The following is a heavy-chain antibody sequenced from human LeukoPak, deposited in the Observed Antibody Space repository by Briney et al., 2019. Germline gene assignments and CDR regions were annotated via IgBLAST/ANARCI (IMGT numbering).Heavy chain of an antibody. D-gene: IGHD2-2*02. Sequence: GGSLRLSCAASGFTFSSYSMNWVRQAPGKGLEWVSSISSSSSYIYYADSVKGRFTISRDNAENSLYLQMNSLRAEDTAVYYCARDAGYCSSTSCYRVFDYWGQGTLVTVSS. CDR1: GFTFSSYS. CDR2: ISSSSSYI. V-gene: IGHV3-21*01. J-gene: IGHJ4*02. CDR3: ARDAGYCSSTSCYRVFDY.